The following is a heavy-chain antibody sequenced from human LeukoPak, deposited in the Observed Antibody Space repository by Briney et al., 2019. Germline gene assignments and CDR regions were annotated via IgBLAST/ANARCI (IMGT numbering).Heavy chain of an antibody. CDR1: GYTFTGYY. Sequence: ASVKVSCKASGYTFTGYYMHWVRQAPGQGLEWMGWINPNSGDTNYAQKFQGRVTMTRDTSISTAYMELSRLRSDDTAVYYCARAPTVTTGDYWGQGTLVTVSS. V-gene: IGHV1-2*02. CDR3: ARAPTVTTGDY. J-gene: IGHJ4*02. D-gene: IGHD4-17*01. CDR2: INPNSGDT.